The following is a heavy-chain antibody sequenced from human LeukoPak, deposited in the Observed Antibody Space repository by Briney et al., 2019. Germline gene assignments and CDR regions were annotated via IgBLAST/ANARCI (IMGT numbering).Heavy chain of an antibody. D-gene: IGHD3-22*01. Sequence: SETLSLTCTVSGGSISTYFWSWIRQPAGKGLEWIGRLYTSGSTNYNPSLKSRLTMSADTSKNQFSLNLRSVTAADTAIYYCARDRVDSSGYYYYYGIDVWGQGTAVTVSS. CDR2: LYTSGST. CDR3: ARDRVDSSGYYYYYGIDV. V-gene: IGHV4-4*07. J-gene: IGHJ6*02. CDR1: GGSISTYF.